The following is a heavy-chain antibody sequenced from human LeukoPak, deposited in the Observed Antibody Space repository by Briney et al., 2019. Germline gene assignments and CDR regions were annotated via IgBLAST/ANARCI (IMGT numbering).Heavy chain of an antibody. CDR1: GFTSSGSA. V-gene: IGHV3-73*01. CDR2: IRSKANSYAT. D-gene: IGHD3-22*01. Sequence: GGSLRLSCAASGFTSSGSAMHWVRQASGKGLEWVGRIRSKANSYATAYAASVKGRFTISRDDSKNTAYLQMNSLKTEDTAVYYCTRLDPNYYDSSGEIDYWGQGTLVTVSS. CDR3: TRLDPNYYDSSGEIDY. J-gene: IGHJ4*02.